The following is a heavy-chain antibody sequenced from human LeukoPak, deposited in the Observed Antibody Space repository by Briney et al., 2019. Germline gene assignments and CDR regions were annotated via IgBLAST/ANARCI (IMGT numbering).Heavy chain of an antibody. D-gene: IGHD6-19*01. Sequence: PGGSLRLSCAASGFTFSSYSMNWVRQAPGKGLEWVSAISGSGGSTYYADSVKGRFTISRDNSKNTLYLQMNSLRAEDTAVYYCAKDRAVGPNWFDPWGQGTLVTVSS. CDR2: ISGSGGST. CDR3: AKDRAVGPNWFDP. CDR1: GFTFSSYS. V-gene: IGHV3-23*01. J-gene: IGHJ5*02.